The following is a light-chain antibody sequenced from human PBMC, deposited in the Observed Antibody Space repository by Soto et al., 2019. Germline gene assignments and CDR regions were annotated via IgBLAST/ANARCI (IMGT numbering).Light chain of an antibody. J-gene: IGKJ1*01. V-gene: IGKV1-5*01. CDR2: DAS. CDR3: QQYNDYWT. CDR1: QSITTW. Sequence: GDRVVITCRASQSITTWLAWYQPKPAKAPQLLIYDASSLESGVPSRLSGSGSGTEFTLPIRSLQPDDFATYYCQQYNDYWTFGQGTKVDIK.